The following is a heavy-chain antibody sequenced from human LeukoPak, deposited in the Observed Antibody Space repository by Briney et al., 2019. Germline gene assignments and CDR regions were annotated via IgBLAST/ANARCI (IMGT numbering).Heavy chain of an antibody. D-gene: IGHD6-13*01. J-gene: IGHJ4*02. CDR2: ISGSGGST. V-gene: IGHV3-23*01. Sequence: GGSLRLSCVASGFTFSSYWMTWVRQAPGKGLEWVSAISGSGGSTFFADSVKGRFTISRDNSKNTLYLQMNSLRAEDTAVYYCVKHKTAAVYYFDYWGQGTLVTVSS. CDR1: GFTFSSYW. CDR3: VKHKTAAVYYFDY.